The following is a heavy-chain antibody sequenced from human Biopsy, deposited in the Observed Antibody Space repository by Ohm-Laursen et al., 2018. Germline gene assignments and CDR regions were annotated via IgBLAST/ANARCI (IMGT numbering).Heavy chain of an antibody. CDR3: ARDDDTTGHYMILNH. V-gene: IGHV3-33*01. CDR2: TRPDGINK. D-gene: IGHD3-9*01. Sequence: SLRLSCAASGFAFSYYGLHWVRQAPPPPPPPPPATRPDGINKNYADSVKGRFTVSRDNSNNVLYLQMSSLRDEDSAVYYCARDDDTTGHYMILNHWGQGTLVTVSS. J-gene: IGHJ5*02. CDR1: GFAFSYYG.